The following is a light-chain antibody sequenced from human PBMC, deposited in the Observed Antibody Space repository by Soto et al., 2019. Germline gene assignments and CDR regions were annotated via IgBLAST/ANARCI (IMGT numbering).Light chain of an antibody. V-gene: IGKV3-20*01. CDR3: QQYGSSLPYT. CDR2: GAS. J-gene: IGKJ5*01. Sequence: EIVLTQSPGTLSLSPGERATLSCRVSQSISSNYLAWYQQKPGQAPRLLIYGASGRATGIPDRFSGSGSGTDFTLTISRLEPEDIAVYYCQQYGSSLPYTFGQGTRLEIK. CDR1: QSISSNY.